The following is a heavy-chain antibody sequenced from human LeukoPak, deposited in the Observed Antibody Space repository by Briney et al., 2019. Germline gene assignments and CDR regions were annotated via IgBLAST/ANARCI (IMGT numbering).Heavy chain of an antibody. CDR2: IVVGSGNT. V-gene: IGHV1-58*01. J-gene: IGHJ5*02. CDR1: GFTFTSSA. CDR3: AADNGSGSYYNRWFDP. Sequence: SVTVSYTASGFTFTSSAVQWVRQARGKRLEWTGWIVVGSGNTNYAQKFQERVTITRDMSTSTAYMELSSLRSEDTAVYYCAADNGSGSYYNRWFDPWGQGTLVTVSS. D-gene: IGHD3-10*01.